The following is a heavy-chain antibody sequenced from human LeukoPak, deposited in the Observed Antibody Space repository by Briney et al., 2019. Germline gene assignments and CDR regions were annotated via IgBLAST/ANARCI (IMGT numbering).Heavy chain of an antibody. J-gene: IGHJ4*02. CDR3: ARDLSEMGSDY. V-gene: IGHV1-18*01. CDR1: GYTFTSYG. Sequence: ASVEVSCKASGYTFTSYGISWVRQAPGQGLEWMGWISAYNGNTNYAQKLQGRVTMTTDTSTSTAYMGLRSLRSDDTAVYYCARDLSEMGSDYWGQGTLVTVSS. CDR2: ISAYNGNT. D-gene: IGHD5-24*01.